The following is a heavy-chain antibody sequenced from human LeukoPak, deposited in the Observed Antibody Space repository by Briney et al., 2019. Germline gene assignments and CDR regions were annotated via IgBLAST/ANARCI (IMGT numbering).Heavy chain of an antibody. V-gene: IGHV4-39*01. CDR1: GGSISSSSYY. Sequence: KPSETLSLTCTVSGGSISSSSYYWGWIRQPPGKGLEWIGSIYYSGSTYYNPSLKSRVTISVDTSKNQFSLKLSSVTAADTAVYYCARHDLKNIVVVPAAVNWFDPWGQGTLVTVSS. CDR3: ARHDLKNIVVVPAAVNWFDP. CDR2: IYYSGST. J-gene: IGHJ5*02. D-gene: IGHD2-2*01.